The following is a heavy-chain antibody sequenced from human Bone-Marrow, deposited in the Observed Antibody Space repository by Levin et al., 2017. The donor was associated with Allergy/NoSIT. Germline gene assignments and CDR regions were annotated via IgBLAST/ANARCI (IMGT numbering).Heavy chain of an antibody. CDR1: GIIFDDYA. CDR2: IGWNGGNI. Sequence: AGGSLRLSCVASGIIFDDYAMHWVRQAPGKGLEWVSGIGWNGGNIVYADSVKGRFTISRDNAKNSLYLQMNSLRPEDTAFYYCAKALKDRGDRYDTSGYYFEAWGQGTLVTVSS. CDR3: AKALKDRGDRYDTSGYYFEA. V-gene: IGHV3-9*01. J-gene: IGHJ5*02. D-gene: IGHD3-22*01.